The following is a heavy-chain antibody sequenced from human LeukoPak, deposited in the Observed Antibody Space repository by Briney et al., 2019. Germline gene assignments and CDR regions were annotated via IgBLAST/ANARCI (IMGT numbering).Heavy chain of an antibody. D-gene: IGHD5-18*01. CDR1: GGSISSSSYY. Sequence: SETLSLTCTVSGGSISSSSYYWGWIRQPPGKGLEWIGSIYYSGSTYYNPSLKSRVTISVDTSKNQFSLKLSSVTAADTAVYYCARQRRIQLWSVGFDYWGQGTLVTVSS. CDR3: ARQRRIQLWSVGFDY. V-gene: IGHV4-39*01. J-gene: IGHJ4*02. CDR2: IYYSGST.